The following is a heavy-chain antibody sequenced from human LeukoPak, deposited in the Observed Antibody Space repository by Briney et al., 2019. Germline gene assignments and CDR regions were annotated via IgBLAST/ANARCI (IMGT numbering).Heavy chain of an antibody. Sequence: GGSLRLSCTASGFTFGDYAMSWFRQAPGKGLEWVANIKSNGSEKYYVDSVKGRFTISRDNAKNSLYLQMNRLRAEDTAVYYCARDRYCSGYWGQGTLVTVSS. V-gene: IGHV3-7*01. D-gene: IGHD2-15*01. CDR1: GFTFGDYA. CDR3: ARDRYCSGY. J-gene: IGHJ4*02. CDR2: IKSNGSEK.